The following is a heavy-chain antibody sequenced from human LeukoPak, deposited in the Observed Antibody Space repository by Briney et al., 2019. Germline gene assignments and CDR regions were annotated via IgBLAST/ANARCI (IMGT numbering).Heavy chain of an antibody. CDR3: ARDSLYSYGLDAFDI. D-gene: IGHD5-18*01. J-gene: IGHJ3*02. V-gene: IGHV4-59*01. CDR2: IYYSGGT. CDR1: GGSISSYY. Sequence: SETLSLTCTVSGGSISSYYWSWIRQPPGKGLEWIGYIYYSGGTTYNPSLKSRVTISLDTSKNQFSLKLSSVTAADTAVYYCARDSLYSYGLDAFDIWGQGTMVTVSS.